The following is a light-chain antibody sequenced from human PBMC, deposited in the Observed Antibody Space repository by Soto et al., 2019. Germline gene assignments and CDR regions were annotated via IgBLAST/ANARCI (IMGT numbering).Light chain of an antibody. J-gene: IGKJ1*01. CDR3: QQYNKWPQWK. CDR1: QSISSSY. V-gene: IGKV3D-7*01. CDR2: GAY. Sequence: VFTQSPVTLSVSPVYVSPLSGISSQSISSSYLSWYQQKPGQAPRLVIYGAYNRATGIPDRFSGSGSGTAFTLTIRSLKSADFAVSYCQQYNKWPQWKFGKGTKVDIK.